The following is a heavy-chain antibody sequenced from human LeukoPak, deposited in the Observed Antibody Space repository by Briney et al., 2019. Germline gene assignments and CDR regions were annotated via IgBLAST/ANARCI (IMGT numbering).Heavy chain of an antibody. D-gene: IGHD7-27*01. V-gene: IGHV4-39*02. CDR1: GGSISSSDSY. Sequence: SETLSLTCTVSGGSISSSDSYWAWIRPPPGKGLEWIGNVSYSGGSSYNSPFRSRVSMSIDTSKNHFSLKLNSVTAADTAVYYCTKLGGVPDYWGRGFLVTVSS. CDR2: VSYSGGS. J-gene: IGHJ4*02. CDR3: TKLGGVPDY.